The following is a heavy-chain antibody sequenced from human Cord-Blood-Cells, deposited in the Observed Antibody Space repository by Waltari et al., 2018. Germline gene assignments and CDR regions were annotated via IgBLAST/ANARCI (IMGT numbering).Heavy chain of an antibody. CDR3: ARGLSYDSSGYYY. Sequence: QVQLQQWGAGLLKPSETLSLTCAVYGGSFSGYYWSWIRQPPGKGLELIGEINHGGSTNYNPSLKSRVTISVDTSKNQFSLKLSSVTAADTAVYYCARGLSYDSSGYYYWGQGTLVTVSS. J-gene: IGHJ4*02. CDR1: GGSFSGYY. D-gene: IGHD3-22*01. V-gene: IGHV4-34*01. CDR2: INHGGST.